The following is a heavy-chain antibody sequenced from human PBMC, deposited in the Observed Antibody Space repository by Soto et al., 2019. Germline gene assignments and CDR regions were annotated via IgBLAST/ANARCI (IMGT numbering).Heavy chain of an antibody. CDR3: AKVSKYCSGASCYLDS. CDR1: GFTISDYY. J-gene: IGHJ4*02. Sequence: GGSLRLSCEASGFTISDYYMNWIRQAPGKGLEWVSYISGSHSFTKYADSVKGRFIISRDNARNSLSLQMNSLRADDTAVYYCAKVSKYCSGASCYLDSWGQGTLVTVSS. V-gene: IGHV3-11*06. D-gene: IGHD2-15*01. CDR2: ISGSHSFT.